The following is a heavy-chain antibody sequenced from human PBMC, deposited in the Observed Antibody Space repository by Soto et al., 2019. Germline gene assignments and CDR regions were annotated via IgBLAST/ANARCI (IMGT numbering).Heavy chain of an antibody. Sequence: SETLSLTCAVYGGSFSGYYWSWIRQPPGKGLEWIGEINHSGSTNYNPSLKSRVTISVDTSKNQFSLKLSSVAAADTAVYYCARENYDYVWGSYRYQHELSYFDYWGQGTLVTVSS. CDR1: GGSFSGYY. J-gene: IGHJ4*02. D-gene: IGHD3-16*02. CDR3: ARENYDYVWGSYRYQHELSYFDY. V-gene: IGHV4-34*01. CDR2: INHSGST.